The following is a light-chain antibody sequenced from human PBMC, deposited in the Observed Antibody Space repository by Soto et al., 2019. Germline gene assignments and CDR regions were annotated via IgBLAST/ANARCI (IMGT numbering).Light chain of an antibody. J-gene: IGKJ1*01. CDR2: KAS. V-gene: IGKV1-5*03. Sequence: DIQMTQSPSTLSASVGDRVTITCRTSQSISGWLAWYQQKPGKAPKLLIYKASSLETGVPSRFIGSGSGTEFTLTISRLQPDDFATYYCQQYDSYWTFGQGTKVEIK. CDR3: QQYDSYWT. CDR1: QSISGW.